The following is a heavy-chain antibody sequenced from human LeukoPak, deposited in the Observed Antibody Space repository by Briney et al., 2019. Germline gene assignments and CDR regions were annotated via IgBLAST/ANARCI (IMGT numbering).Heavy chain of an antibody. CDR1: GGSISSYY. CDR3: ARLHTTIYGMDV. CDR2: IYCSGST. Sequence: SETLSLTCTVSGGSISSYYWSWIRQPPGKGLEWIGYIYCSGSTNYNPSLKSRVTISVDTSKNQFSLKLSSVTAADTAVYYCARLHTTIYGMDVWGQGTTVTVSS. D-gene: IGHD1-1*01. V-gene: IGHV4-59*01. J-gene: IGHJ6*02.